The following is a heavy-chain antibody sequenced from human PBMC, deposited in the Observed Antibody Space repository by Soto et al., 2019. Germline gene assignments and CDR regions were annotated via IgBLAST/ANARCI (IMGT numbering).Heavy chain of an antibody. V-gene: IGHV4-31*03. CDR3: ARESRPDSLTDYYYYYGMDV. J-gene: IGHJ6*02. CDR2: IYYSGST. CDR1: GGSISSGGYY. Sequence: TLSLTCTVSGGSISSGGYYWSWIRQHPGKGLEWIGYIYYSGSTYYNPSLKSRVTISVDTSKNQFSLKLSSVTAADTAVYYCARESRPDSLTDYYYYYGMDVWGQGTTVTVSS. D-gene: IGHD2-21*01.